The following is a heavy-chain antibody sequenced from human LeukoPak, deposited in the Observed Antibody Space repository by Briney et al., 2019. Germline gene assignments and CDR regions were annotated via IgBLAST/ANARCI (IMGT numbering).Heavy chain of an antibody. D-gene: IGHD6-13*01. CDR1: GFTFDDYA. Sequence: GRSLRFSCAASGFTFDDYAMHWVRQAPGKGLEWVSGISWNSGHIAYADSVKGRFTISRDNATNSLYLQMNSLRAEDTAFYYCAKNMLGAAGTGWDWFDPWGQGTLVTVSS. V-gene: IGHV3-9*01. J-gene: IGHJ5*02. CDR2: ISWNSGHI. CDR3: AKNMLGAAGTGWDWFDP.